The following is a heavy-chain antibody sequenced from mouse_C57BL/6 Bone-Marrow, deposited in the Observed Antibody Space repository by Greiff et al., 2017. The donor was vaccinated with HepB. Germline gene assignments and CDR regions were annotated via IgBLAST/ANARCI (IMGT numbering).Heavy chain of an antibody. Sequence: EVQLQESGAELVRPGASVKLSCTASGFNIKDDYMHWVKQRPEQGLEWIGWIDPENGDTEYASKFQGKATITADTSSNTAYLQLSSLTSEDTAVYYCTITTVVALYWYFDVWGTGTTVTVSS. D-gene: IGHD1-1*01. CDR1: GFNIKDDY. CDR3: TITTVVALYWYFDV. J-gene: IGHJ1*03. V-gene: IGHV14-4*01. CDR2: IDPENGDT.